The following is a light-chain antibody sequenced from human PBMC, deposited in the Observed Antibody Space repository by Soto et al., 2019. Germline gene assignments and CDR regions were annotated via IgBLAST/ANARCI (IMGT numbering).Light chain of an antibody. V-gene: IGKV3-20*01. J-gene: IGKJ1*01. CDR1: HVIGDT. Sequence: EVVMTHSPTTLSVSPGGAVTLSCSTSHVIGDTLAWYQHKPGQTPRLLIYDTSSRATGVPDRFSGSGSGTDSPTTIRRLADEDFVVYYWQYYGSLGTFGQGTKVDIK. CDR2: DTS. CDR3: QYYGSLGT.